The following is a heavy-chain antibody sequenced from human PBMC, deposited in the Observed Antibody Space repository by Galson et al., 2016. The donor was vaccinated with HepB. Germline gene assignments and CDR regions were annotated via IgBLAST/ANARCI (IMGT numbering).Heavy chain of an antibody. CDR1: GFGFSTYW. CDR3: ARDVRTDCGGHYYPFDY. V-gene: IGHV3-7*03. Sequence: SLRLSCAASGFGFSTYWMSWVRQAPGKGLEWVANIKEDGSEKYYVDSVKGRFTIYRDNAKRSVYLQMNSLRGEDTAVYYCARDVRTDCGGHYYPFDYWGQGTLVTVSS. J-gene: IGHJ4*02. CDR2: IKEDGSEK. D-gene: IGHD2-21*02.